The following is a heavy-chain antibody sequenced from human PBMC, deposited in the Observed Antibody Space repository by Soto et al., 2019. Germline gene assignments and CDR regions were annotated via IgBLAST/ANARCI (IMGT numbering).Heavy chain of an antibody. J-gene: IGHJ6*02. D-gene: IGHD3-16*01. CDR2: IKQDGSEK. Sequence: GGSLRLSCAASGFTFSSYWMSWVRQAPGKGLEWVANIKQDGSEKYYVDSVKGRFTISRDNAKNSLYLQMNSLRAEDTAVYYCAREEASAGGYYYYGMDVWGQGTTVTVSS. V-gene: IGHV3-7*03. CDR3: AREEASAGGYYYYGMDV. CDR1: GFTFSSYW.